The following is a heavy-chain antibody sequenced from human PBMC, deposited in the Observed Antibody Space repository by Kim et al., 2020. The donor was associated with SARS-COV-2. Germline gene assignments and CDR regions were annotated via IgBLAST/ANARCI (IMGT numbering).Heavy chain of an antibody. D-gene: IGHD4-17*01. V-gene: IGHV1-2*06. Sequence: ASVKVSCKASGYTFTGYYMHWVRQAPGQGLEWMGRIDPNNGDTKYAQKFQGRVTMTRDTSISAAYMELSRLRSDDTAVYYCARDPATVTSSQYWYFDLWGRGTLVTVSS. J-gene: IGHJ2*01. CDR3: ARDPATVTSSQYWYFDL. CDR1: GYTFTGYY. CDR2: IDPNNGDT.